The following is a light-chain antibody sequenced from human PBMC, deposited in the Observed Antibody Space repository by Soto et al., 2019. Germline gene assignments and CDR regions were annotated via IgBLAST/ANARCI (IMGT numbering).Light chain of an antibody. CDR2: LGS. Sequence: DIVMTQSPLSLPVTPGEPASISCRSSQSLLHSNGYNYLDWYLQKPGQSPQLLIYLGSNRASGVPDRFCGSGSGTDFTLKISRVDAEDVGVYYCMQALQTPWTFGQGTKVEIK. CDR1: QSLLHSNGYNY. J-gene: IGKJ1*01. V-gene: IGKV2-28*01. CDR3: MQALQTPWT.